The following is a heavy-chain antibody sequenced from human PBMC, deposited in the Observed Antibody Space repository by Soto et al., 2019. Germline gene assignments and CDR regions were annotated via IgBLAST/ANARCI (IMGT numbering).Heavy chain of an antibody. CDR3: GREKLANGYFDY. CDR1: GFTFSAYW. Sequence: EVQLVESGGALVQTGGSLRLSCAASGFTFSAYWMSWVRQAPGKGLEWVANIKQAGSEKYYVDSVKGRFIISRDDAKNALFLQVNSLRVEDTAVYYGGREKLANGYFDYWGQGTLVTVS. V-gene: IGHV3-7*01. CDR2: IKQAGSEK. D-gene: IGHD6-13*01. J-gene: IGHJ4*02.